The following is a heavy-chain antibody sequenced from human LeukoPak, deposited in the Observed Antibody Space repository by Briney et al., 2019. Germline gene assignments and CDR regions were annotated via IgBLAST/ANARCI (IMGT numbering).Heavy chain of an antibody. CDR1: GFTFSSYE. J-gene: IGHJ4*02. CDR3: AKWGLLGDYGIDYFDY. CDR2: ISGSGGST. Sequence: QPGGSLRLSCAASGFTFSSYEMNWVRQAPGKGLEWVSAISGSGGSTYYADSVKGRFTISRDNSKNTLYLQMNSLRAEDTAVYYCAKWGLLGDYGIDYFDYWGQGTLVTVSS. D-gene: IGHD4-17*01. V-gene: IGHV3-23*01.